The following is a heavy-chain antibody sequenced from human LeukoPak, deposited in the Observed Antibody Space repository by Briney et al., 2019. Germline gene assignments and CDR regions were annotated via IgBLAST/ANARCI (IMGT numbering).Heavy chain of an antibody. CDR1: GFSFSNYW. CDR3: ARDLPSSGYWYRDAFDI. CDR2: AKQDGSET. V-gene: IGHV3-7*01. D-gene: IGHD3-22*01. J-gene: IGHJ3*02. Sequence: GGSLRLSCAASGFSFSNYWMSWVRQAPGKGLEWVGHAKQDGSETYYVDSVKGRFTVSRDNSKNSLFLQMNSLRVEDTAMYYCARDLPSSGYWYRDAFDIWGRGTMVTVSS.